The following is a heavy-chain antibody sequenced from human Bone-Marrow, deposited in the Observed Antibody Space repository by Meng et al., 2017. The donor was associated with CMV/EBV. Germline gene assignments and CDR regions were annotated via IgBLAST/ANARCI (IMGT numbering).Heavy chain of an antibody. D-gene: IGHD3-16*02. J-gene: IGHJ4*02. CDR3: AKDLEITFGGVIVTGFDH. Sequence: GGPLRLSCAASGFTFSSFGMHWVRQAPGKGLEWVAFIRYDGSVQYHSDSVKGRFAISRDNSENTLFLQMNSLRVEDTAVYFCAKDLEITFGGVIVTGFDHWGQGTLVTVSS. CDR1: GFTFSSFG. V-gene: IGHV3-30*02. CDR2: IRYDGSVQ.